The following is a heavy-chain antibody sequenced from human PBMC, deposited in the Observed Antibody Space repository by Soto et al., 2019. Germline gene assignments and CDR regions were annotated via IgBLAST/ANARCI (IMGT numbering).Heavy chain of an antibody. CDR3: ARGTGIRFLVSYYYYMDV. D-gene: IGHD3-3*01. Sequence: SETLSLTCAVYGGSFSGYYWSWIRQPPGKGLEWIGEINHSGSTNYNPSLKSRVTISVDTSKNQFSLKLSSVTAADTAVYYCARGTGIRFLVSYYYYMDVWGKGTTVTVSS. J-gene: IGHJ6*03. V-gene: IGHV4-34*01. CDR2: INHSGST. CDR1: GGSFSGYY.